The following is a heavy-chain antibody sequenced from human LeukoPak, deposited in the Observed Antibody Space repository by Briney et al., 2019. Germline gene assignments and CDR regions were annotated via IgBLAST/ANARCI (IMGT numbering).Heavy chain of an antibody. CDR1: GDSFSSVTDY. Sequence: SETLSLTCTVSGDSFSSVTDYWAWIRQPPGKGLEWIASGDYSGGTYYNPSLESRVTILADMSKNQISLKLTSVTGADTAVYYCAGERGEEYSSGWYKTNYFDNWGQGIRVTVSS. CDR2: GDYSGGT. V-gene: IGHV4-39*07. D-gene: IGHD6-13*01. J-gene: IGHJ4*02. CDR3: AGERGEEYSSGWYKTNYFDN.